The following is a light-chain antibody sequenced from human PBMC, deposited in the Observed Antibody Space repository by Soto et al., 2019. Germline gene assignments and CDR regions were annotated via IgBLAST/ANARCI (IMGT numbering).Light chain of an antibody. CDR3: SSYTSSTPLV. V-gene: IGLV2-14*01. Sequence: QSVLPQPASVSGSPGQSITISCTGTSSDVGGYNYVSWFQQHPGKAPKLMIYEVSNRPSGISNRFSGSKSGNTASLTISGHQTEYEADYYCSSYTSSTPLVFGGGTKLTVL. CDR2: EVS. J-gene: IGLJ3*02. CDR1: SSDVGGYNY.